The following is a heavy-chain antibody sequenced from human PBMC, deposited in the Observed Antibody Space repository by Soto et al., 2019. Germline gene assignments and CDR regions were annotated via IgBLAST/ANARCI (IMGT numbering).Heavy chain of an antibody. D-gene: IGHD3-10*01. J-gene: IGHJ6*02. CDR1: GFTFDDYA. CDR3: AKYHYGSAIHGMVV. V-gene: IGHV3-9*01. CDR2: ITWNSGTI. Sequence: SVRLSCAASGFTFDDYAMHWVRQTPRKGLEWVSGITWNSGTIGYADSVKGRFTISRDNGKNSLYLQMNSLRPEDTALYYCAKYHYGSAIHGMVVWCQRTTVTVSS.